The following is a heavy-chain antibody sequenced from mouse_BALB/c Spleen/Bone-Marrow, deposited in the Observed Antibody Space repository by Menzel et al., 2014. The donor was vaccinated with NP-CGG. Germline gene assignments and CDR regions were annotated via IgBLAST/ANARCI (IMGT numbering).Heavy chain of an antibody. CDR3: ARRGATPWFAY. V-gene: IGHV5-6*02. J-gene: IGHJ3*01. D-gene: IGHD3-1*01. CDR2: ISSGVGST. CDR1: GFTFSTYG. Sequence: EVKVVESGGDLVKPGGSLKLSCVASGFTFSTYGMSWVRQTPDKRLEWVATISSGVGSTYYPDSVKGRFTISRDNAKNTLYLQMSSLKSEDTAMYYCARRGATPWFAYWGQGTLVTVSA.